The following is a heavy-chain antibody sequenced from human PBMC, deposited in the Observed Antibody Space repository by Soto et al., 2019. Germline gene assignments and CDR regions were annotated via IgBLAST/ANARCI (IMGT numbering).Heavy chain of an antibody. J-gene: IGHJ3*02. CDR1: GFTFSSYS. CDR3: ARDNGSSYDFWSGYYIGDAFDI. D-gene: IGHD3-3*01. Sequence: GGSQRLSYAASGFTFSSYSVNWVRQAPGKGLEWVSSISSSSSYIYYADSVKGRFTISRDNAKNSLYLQMNSLRAEDTAVYYCARDNGSSYDFWSGYYIGDAFDIWGQGTMVTVSS. CDR2: ISSSSSYI. V-gene: IGHV3-21*01.